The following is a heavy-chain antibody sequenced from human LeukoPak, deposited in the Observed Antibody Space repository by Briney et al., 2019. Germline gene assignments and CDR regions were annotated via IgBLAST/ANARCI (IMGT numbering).Heavy chain of an antibody. CDR2: ISSEGSST. D-gene: IGHD3-10*01. CDR1: GFTFSIYW. Sequence: PGGSLRLSCAASGFTFSIYWMHWVRQAPGKGPVWVSRISSEGSSTTYADSVKGRFTISRDNAKDTLYLQMNSLRAEDTAVYYCARGENSYIDYWGQGTLVTVSS. V-gene: IGHV3-74*01. CDR3: ARGENSYIDY. J-gene: IGHJ4*02.